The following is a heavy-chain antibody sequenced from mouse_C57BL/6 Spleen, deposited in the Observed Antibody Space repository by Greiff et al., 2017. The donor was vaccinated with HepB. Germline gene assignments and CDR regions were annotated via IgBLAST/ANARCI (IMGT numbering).Heavy chain of an antibody. CDR3: ARGTPDYAMDY. D-gene: IGHD3-1*01. J-gene: IGHJ4*01. Sequence: QVQLQQSGAELVRPGTSVKVSCKASGYAFTNYLIEWVKQRPGQGLEWIGVINPGSGGTNYNEKFKGKATLTADKSSSTAYMQLSSLTSEDSAVYLCARGTPDYAMDYWGQGTSVTVSS. V-gene: IGHV1-54*01. CDR2: INPGSGGT. CDR1: GYAFTNYL.